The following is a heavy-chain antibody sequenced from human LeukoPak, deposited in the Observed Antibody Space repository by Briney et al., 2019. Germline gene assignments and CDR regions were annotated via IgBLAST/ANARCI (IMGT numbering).Heavy chain of an antibody. V-gene: IGHV4-59*01. CDR2: ISRSGSA. J-gene: IGHJ2*01. Sequence: SETLSLTCSVSYDFISDYYWSWLRQPPGKGLEWIGYISRSGSANYSPSLNSRVTISIDTSKNQFSLRLTSVTAADTAVYYCARDTHSLRWYLWGRGTLVTVSS. CDR3: ARDTHSLRWYL. D-gene: IGHD3-10*01. CDR1: YDFISDYY.